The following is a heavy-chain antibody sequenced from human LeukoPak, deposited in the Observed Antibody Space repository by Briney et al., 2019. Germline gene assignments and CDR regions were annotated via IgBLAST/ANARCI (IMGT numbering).Heavy chain of an antibody. J-gene: IGHJ5*02. CDR2: IYTSGST. CDR1: GGSISSGSYY. CDR3: AREGGCSSTSCYFLLPANWFDP. V-gene: IGHV4-61*02. D-gene: IGHD2-2*01. Sequence: PSETLSLTCTVSGGSISSGSYYWSWIRQPAGKGLEWIGRIYTSGSTNYNPSLKSRVTMSVDTSKNQFSLKLSSVTAADTAVYYCAREGGCSSTSCYFLLPANWFDPWGQGTLVSVSS.